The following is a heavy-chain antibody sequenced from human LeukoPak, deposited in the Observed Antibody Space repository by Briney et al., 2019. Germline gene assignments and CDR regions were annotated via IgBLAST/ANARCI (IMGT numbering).Heavy chain of an antibody. J-gene: IGHJ4*02. CDR1: GGSISYYY. V-gene: IGHV4-59*08. CDR3: AASSHSGSYRAY. D-gene: IGHD3-10*01. CDR2: SHDSGES. Sequence: PSETLSLTCSVSGGSISYYYWSWIRQPPEKGLEWIGYSHDSGESNYNPSLQSRVIIPRDTSKNQFSLNLMSVTAADTAVYYCAASSHSGSYRAYWGQGTPVTVSS.